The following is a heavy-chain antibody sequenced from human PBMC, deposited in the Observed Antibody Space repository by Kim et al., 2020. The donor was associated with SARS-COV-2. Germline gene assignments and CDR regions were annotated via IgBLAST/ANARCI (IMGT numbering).Heavy chain of an antibody. Sequence: GGSLRLSCAASGFTFDDYTMHWVRQAPGKGLEWVSLISWDGGSTYYADSVKGRFTISRDNSKNSLYLQMNSLRTEDTALYYCAKGGYCGGDCYLLGAFDIWGQGTMVTVSS. CDR2: ISWDGGST. CDR3: AKGGYCGGDCYLLGAFDI. V-gene: IGHV3-43*01. J-gene: IGHJ3*02. CDR1: GFTFDDYT. D-gene: IGHD2-21*02.